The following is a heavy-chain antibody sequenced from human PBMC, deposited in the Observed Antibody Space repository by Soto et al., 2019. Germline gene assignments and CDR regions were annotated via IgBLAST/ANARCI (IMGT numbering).Heavy chain of an antibody. CDR1: GGSISSGDYY. J-gene: IGHJ5*02. V-gene: IGHV4-30-4*01. Sequence: SETLSLTCTVSGGSISSGDYYWSWIRQPPGKGLEWIGYIYYSGSTYYNPSLKSRVTISVATSKNQFSLKLSSVTAADTAVYYCARANGYYDSSGYYHNWFGPWGQGTLVTVSS. CDR3: ARANGYYDSSGYYHNWFGP. CDR2: IYYSGST. D-gene: IGHD3-22*01.